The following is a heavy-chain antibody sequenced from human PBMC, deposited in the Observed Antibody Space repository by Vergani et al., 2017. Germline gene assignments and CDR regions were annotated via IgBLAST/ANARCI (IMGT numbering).Heavy chain of an antibody. CDR1: GGSISSYY. D-gene: IGHD6-13*01. J-gene: IGHJ4*02. Sequence: QVQLQESGPGLVKPSETLSLTCTVSGGSISSYYWSWIRQPPGKGLEWIGYIYYSGSTNYNPSLKSRVTISVDTSKNQFSPKLSSVTAADTAVYYWERDKRIAAAGGPDYWGQGTLGTGSS. CDR2: IYYSGST. V-gene: IGHV4-59*12. CDR3: ERDKRIAAAGGPDY.